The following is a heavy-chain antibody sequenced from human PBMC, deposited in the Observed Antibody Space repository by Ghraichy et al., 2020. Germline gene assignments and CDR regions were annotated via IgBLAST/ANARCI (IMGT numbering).Heavy chain of an antibody. V-gene: IGHV3-66*01. CDR3: GRGSAVATAPEY. J-gene: IGHJ4*02. CDR1: GVTVSSKF. CDR2: IYTGGST. D-gene: IGHD5-12*01. Sequence: LTCAVSGVTVSSKFMSWVRQAPGKGLEWVSVIYTGGSTHYADSVKGRFTISRDNSKNMLYLQMESLRAEDTAVYYCGRGSAVATAPEYWGQGTLDTVSS.